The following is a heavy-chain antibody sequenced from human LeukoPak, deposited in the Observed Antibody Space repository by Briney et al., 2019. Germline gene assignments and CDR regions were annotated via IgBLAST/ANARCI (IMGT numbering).Heavy chain of an antibody. Sequence: GVSLSLFCAACRYIYRRYGVSCVRRAPGKALEWVSAISGSGGSTYYADSVKDRFTISRDNSKNTLYLQMNSLRAEDTAVYYCAKAVSSGWYLFNWGQGTLVTVSS. D-gene: IGHD6-19*01. CDR3: AKAVSSGWYLFN. CDR2: ISGSGGST. J-gene: IGHJ4*02. CDR1: RYIYRRYG. V-gene: IGHV3-23*01.